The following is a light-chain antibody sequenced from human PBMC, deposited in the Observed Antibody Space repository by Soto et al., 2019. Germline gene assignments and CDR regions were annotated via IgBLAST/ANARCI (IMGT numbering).Light chain of an antibody. CDR3: QQTYSIPWT. Sequence: DNPMTQSPASLSASVGDRVTITCRASQSISTYLNWYQHKPGKAPKVLIFTASSLQSGVPSRFSGSESGTDFTLTISTLQPEDFATYYCQQTYSIPWTFGQGTKVDIK. CDR1: QSISTY. J-gene: IGKJ1*01. CDR2: TAS. V-gene: IGKV1-39*01.